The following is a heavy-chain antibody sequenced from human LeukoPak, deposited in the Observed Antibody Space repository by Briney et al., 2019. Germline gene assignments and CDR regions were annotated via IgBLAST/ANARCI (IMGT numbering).Heavy chain of an antibody. J-gene: IGHJ6*03. V-gene: IGHV1-2*02. CDR2: INPNSGGT. D-gene: IGHD3-9*01. Sequence: ASVKVSCKASGYTFTGYYMHWVRQAPGQGLEWMGWINPNSGGTNYAQKFQGRVTMTRDTSISTAYMELSRLRSDDTAVYYCARGGSLLRYFDWLSPVGYYHYYYMDVWGKGTTVTISS. CDR3: ARGGSLLRYFDWLSPVGYYHYYYMDV. CDR1: GYTFTGYY.